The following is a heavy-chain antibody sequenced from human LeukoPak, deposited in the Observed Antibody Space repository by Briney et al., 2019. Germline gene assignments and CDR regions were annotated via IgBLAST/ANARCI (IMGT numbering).Heavy chain of an antibody. J-gene: IGHJ4*02. CDR1: GGTFSSYA. CDR3: AYNERTRYGYCSSTSCYKGTFDY. Sequence: ASVKVSCKASGGTFSSYAISWVRQAPGQGLEWMGGIIPIFGTASYAQKFQGRVTITADESTSTAYMELSSLRSEDTAVYYCAYNERTRYGYCSSTSCYKGTFDYWGQGTLVTVSS. D-gene: IGHD2-2*03. V-gene: IGHV1-69*01. CDR2: IIPIFGTA.